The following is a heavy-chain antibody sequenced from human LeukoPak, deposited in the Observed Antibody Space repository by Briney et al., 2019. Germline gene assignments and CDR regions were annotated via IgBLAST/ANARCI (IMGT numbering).Heavy chain of an antibody. CDR2: INAGNGNT. J-gene: IGHJ4*02. CDR1: GYTFTSYA. Sequence: ASVKVSCKASGYTFTSYAMHWVRQAPGQRLEWMGWINAGNGNTKYSQKFQGRVTITRDTSASTAYMELSSLRSEDTAVYYCARAPPNGSYYGPIDYWGQGTLVTVSS. V-gene: IGHV1-3*01. CDR3: ARAPPNGSYYGPIDY. D-gene: IGHD1-26*01.